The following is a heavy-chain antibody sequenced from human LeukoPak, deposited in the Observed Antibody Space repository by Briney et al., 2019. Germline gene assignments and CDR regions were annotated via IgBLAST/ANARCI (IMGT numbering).Heavy chain of an antibody. CDR1: GFTVSSNY. CDR3: ARGCSGGSCYSPPT. V-gene: IGHV3-66*01. Sequence: GGSLRLSCAASGFTVSSNYMSWVRQAPGKGLEWVSVIYSGGSTYYADSVKGRFTISRDNAKNSLYLQMNSLRAEDTAVYYCARGCSGGSCYSPPTWGQGTLVTVSS. CDR2: IYSGGST. D-gene: IGHD2-15*01. J-gene: IGHJ4*02.